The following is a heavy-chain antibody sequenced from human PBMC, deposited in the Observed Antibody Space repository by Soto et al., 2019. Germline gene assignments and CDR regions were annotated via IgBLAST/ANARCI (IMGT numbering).Heavy chain of an antibody. J-gene: IGHJ4*02. V-gene: IGHV3-30*14. Sequence: GGSLRLSCAGSGVTFRGYAVHWVRQAPGKGLEWVTVISDDGSKTYYVDSVKGRFTVSRDDSTNTVFLQMSSLRTEDTAVYHCARAYQLPYYFDYWGPGTLVTVSS. D-gene: IGHD2-21*01. CDR2: ISDDGSKT. CDR3: ARAYQLPYYFDY. CDR1: GVTFRGYA.